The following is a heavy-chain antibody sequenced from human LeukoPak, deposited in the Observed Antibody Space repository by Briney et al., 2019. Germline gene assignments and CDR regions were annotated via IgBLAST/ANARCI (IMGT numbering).Heavy chain of an antibody. V-gene: IGHV3-7*01. D-gene: IGHD1-1*01. Sequence: GALRLSCAASGFAFINYCMTWVRQAPGKGLQWVANIKPDGTEKNYVDSVKGRFTISRDNAKNSVYLQLNSLRVDDTALYYCARTPLTQLEPDYFDSWGQGTLVSVS. J-gene: IGHJ4*02. CDR1: GFAFINYC. CDR2: IKPDGTEK. CDR3: ARTPLTQLEPDYFDS.